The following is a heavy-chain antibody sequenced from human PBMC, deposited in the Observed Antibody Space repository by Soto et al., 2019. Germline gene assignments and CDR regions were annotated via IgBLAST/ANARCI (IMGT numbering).Heavy chain of an antibody. D-gene: IGHD5-18*01. CDR1: GFTFSGYA. CDR3: AKLPDTAMVTPFDY. V-gene: IGHV3-23*01. CDR2: ISGSGGST. Sequence: RGSLRLSCTVSGFTFSGYAMSWVRQAPGKGLEWVSAISGSGGSTYYADSVKGRFTISRDNSKNTLYLQMNSLRAEDTAVYYCAKLPDTAMVTPFDYWGQGTLVTVSS. J-gene: IGHJ4*02.